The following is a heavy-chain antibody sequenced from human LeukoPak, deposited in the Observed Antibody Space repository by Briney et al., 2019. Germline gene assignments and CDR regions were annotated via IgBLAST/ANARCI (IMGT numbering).Heavy chain of an antibody. CDR3: ARDRELGY. CDR2: VYNSGST. D-gene: IGHD1-26*01. V-gene: IGHV4-59*01. Sequence: PSETLSLTCTVSGGSISIYYWSWIRQPPGKGLEWIGYVYNSGSTDYNPSLKSRATISADTSKNQFSLKLSSVTASDTAVYYCARDRELGYWGQGTLVTVSS. J-gene: IGHJ4*02. CDR1: GGSISIYY.